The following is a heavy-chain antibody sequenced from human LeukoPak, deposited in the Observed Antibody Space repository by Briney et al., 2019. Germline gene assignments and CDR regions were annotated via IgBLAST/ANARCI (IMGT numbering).Heavy chain of an antibody. CDR3: TTSVDPRLRRYYYYYMDV. D-gene: IGHD3-16*01. CDR1: GFTFSSYG. J-gene: IGHJ6*03. V-gene: IGHV3-15*01. Sequence: GGSLRLSCAASGFTFSSYGMSWVRQAPGKGLEWVGRIKSKTDGGTTDYAAPVKGRFTISRDDSKNTLYLQMNSLKTEDTAVYYCTTSVDPRLRRYYYYYMDVWGKGTTVTVSS. CDR2: IKSKTDGGTT.